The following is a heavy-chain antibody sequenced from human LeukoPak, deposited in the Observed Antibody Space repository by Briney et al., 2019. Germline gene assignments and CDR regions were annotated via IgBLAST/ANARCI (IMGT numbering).Heavy chain of an antibody. J-gene: IGHJ4*02. CDR3: ARGSLLLWFGEAPSPG. CDR2: IRYDGSNK. V-gene: IGHV3-30*02. CDR1: GFTFSSYG. Sequence: PGGSLRLSCAASGFTFSSYGMHWVRQAPGKGLEWVAFIRYDGSNKYYADSVKGRFTISRDNALNSLYLRMNSLRAEDTAVYYCARGSLLLWFGEAPSPGRGQGTLVAVSS. D-gene: IGHD3-10*01.